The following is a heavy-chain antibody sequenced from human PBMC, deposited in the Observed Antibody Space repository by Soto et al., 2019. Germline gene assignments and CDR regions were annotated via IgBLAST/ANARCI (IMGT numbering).Heavy chain of an antibody. CDR1: GFTFSSYA. CDR3: AKDSIPRRSGWYLRCFDP. J-gene: IGHJ5*02. V-gene: IGHV3-23*01. Sequence: EVQLLESGGGLVQPGGSLRLSCAASGFTFSSYAMSWVRQAPGKGLEWGSAISGCGGRTYYADSLKGRFTISRDNTKNTPYLQTNSLRAEDTVVYYCAKDSIPRRSGWYLRCFDPLGQGAQVTGSS. CDR2: ISGCGGRT. D-gene: IGHD6-19*01.